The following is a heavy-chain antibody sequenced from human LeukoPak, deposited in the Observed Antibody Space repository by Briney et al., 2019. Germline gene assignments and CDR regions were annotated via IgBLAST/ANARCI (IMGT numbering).Heavy chain of an antibody. Sequence: GGSLRLSCAASGFTFSFYWMTWVRQAPGRGLEWVAFIQDNARDIYYADPAKGRFTISRDNSKNTLYLQMNSLRAEDTAVYYCARDSNGPGYWGQGTLVTVSS. D-gene: IGHD2-8*01. V-gene: IGHV3-30*14. J-gene: IGHJ4*02. CDR2: IQDNARDI. CDR3: ARDSNGPGY. CDR1: GFTFSFYW.